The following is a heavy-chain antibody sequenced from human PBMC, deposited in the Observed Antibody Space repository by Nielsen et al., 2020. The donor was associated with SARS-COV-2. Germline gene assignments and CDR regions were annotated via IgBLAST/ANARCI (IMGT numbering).Heavy chain of an antibody. D-gene: IGHD3-16*01. J-gene: IGHJ5*02. CDR1: GGSISSYY. CDR2: TYYSGST. Sequence: ESLKISCTVSGGSISSYYWSWIRQPPGKGLEWIGYTYYSGSTNYNPSLKSRVTISVDTSKNQFSLKLSSVTAADTAVYYCARESPGDGWFDPWGQGTLVTVSS. V-gene: IGHV4-59*01. CDR3: ARESPGDGWFDP.